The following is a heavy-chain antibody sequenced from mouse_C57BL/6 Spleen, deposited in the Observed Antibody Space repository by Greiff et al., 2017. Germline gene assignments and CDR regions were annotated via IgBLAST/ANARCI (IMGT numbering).Heavy chain of an antibody. CDR3: TRDLQYYFDY. V-gene: IGHV5-9-1*02. CDR2: ISSGGDYI. CDR1: GFTFSSYA. Sequence: EVKLMESGEGLVKPGGSLKLSCAASGFTFSSYAMSWVRQTPEKRLEWVAYISSGGDYIYYADTVKGRFTISRDNARNTLYLQMSSLKSEDTAMYYCTRDLQYYFDYWGQGTTLTVSS. J-gene: IGHJ2*01.